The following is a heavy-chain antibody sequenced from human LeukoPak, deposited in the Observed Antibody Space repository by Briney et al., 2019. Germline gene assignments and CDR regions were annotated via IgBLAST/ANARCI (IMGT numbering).Heavy chain of an antibody. CDR3: ARERVEYSSSSGAFDI. CDR2: MNPNSGNT. D-gene: IGHD6-6*01. CDR1: GYTFTSYD. J-gene: IGHJ3*02. Sequence: GASVKVSCKASGYTFTSYDINWVRQATGQGLEWMGWMNPNSGNTGYAQKFQGRVTMTRNTSISTAYMELSSLRSEDTAVYYCARERVEYSSSSGAFDIWGQGTMVTVSS. V-gene: IGHV1-8*01.